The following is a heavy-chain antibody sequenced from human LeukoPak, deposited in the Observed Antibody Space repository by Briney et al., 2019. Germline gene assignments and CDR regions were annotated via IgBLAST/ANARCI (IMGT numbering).Heavy chain of an antibody. J-gene: IGHJ4*02. Sequence: GGSLRLSCAASGSTFSSYGMHWVRQAPGKGLEWVAFIRYDGSNKYYADSVKGRFTISRDNSKNTLYLQMNSLRAEDTAVYYCAKKSSSSWPFDYWGQGTLVTVSS. CDR3: AKKSSSSWPFDY. CDR2: IRYDGSNK. V-gene: IGHV3-30*02. CDR1: GSTFSSYG. D-gene: IGHD6-13*01.